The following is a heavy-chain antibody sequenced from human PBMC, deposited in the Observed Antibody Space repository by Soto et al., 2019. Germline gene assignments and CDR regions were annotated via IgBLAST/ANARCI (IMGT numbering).Heavy chain of an antibody. V-gene: IGHV4-59*01. J-gene: IGHJ4*02. CDR1: GGSISSYY. CDR3: ARCRYSYGTRTFDY. CDR2: IYYSGST. Sequence: PSETLSLTCTVSGGSISSYYWSWIRQPPGKGLEWIGYIYYSGSTNYNPSLKSRVTISVDTSKNQFSLKLSSVTAADTAVYYCARCRYSYGTRTFDYWGKGTLVTVAS. D-gene: IGHD5-18*01.